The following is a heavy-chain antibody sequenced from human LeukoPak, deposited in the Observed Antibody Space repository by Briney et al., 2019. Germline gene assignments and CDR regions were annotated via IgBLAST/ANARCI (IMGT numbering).Heavy chain of an antibody. Sequence: PGGSLRLSCAASGFTFSSYAIHWVRQAPGKGLEYVSAITSNGGSTYYADSVKGRFTISRDNSKNTVYLQMGSVRTEDMAVYYCARGWWYLDYWGQGTLVTVSS. CDR3: ARGWWYLDY. D-gene: IGHD2-15*01. CDR1: GFTFSSYA. V-gene: IGHV3-64*02. J-gene: IGHJ4*02. CDR2: ITSNGGST.